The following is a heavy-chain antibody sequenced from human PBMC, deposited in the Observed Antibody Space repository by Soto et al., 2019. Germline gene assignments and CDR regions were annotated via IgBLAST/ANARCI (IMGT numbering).Heavy chain of an antibody. J-gene: IGHJ4*02. CDR2: ISSSGSTI. CDR1: GFTFSDYY. D-gene: IGHD3-3*01. Sequence: GGSLRLSCAASGFTFSDYYMSWIRQAPGKGLEWVSYISSSGSTIYYADSVKGRFTISRDNAKNSLYLQMNSLRAEDTAVYYCASSRYDFWSGYYSGPFDYWGQGTLVTVSS. V-gene: IGHV3-11*01. CDR3: ASSRYDFWSGYYSGPFDY.